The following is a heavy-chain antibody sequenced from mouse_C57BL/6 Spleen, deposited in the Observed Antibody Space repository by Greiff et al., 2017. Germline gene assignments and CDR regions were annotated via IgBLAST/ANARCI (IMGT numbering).Heavy chain of an antibody. D-gene: IGHD2-4*01. CDR3: TRYDYPYYIDY. J-gene: IGHJ2*01. CDR1: GYTFTSYW. CDR2: IYPGSGST. V-gene: IGHV1-55*01. Sequence: VQLQQPGAELVKPGASVKMSCKASGYTFTSYWITWVKQRPGQGLEWIGDIYPGSGSTNYNEKFKSKATLTVDTSSSTAYMQRSILTSEDSAVYYCTRYDYPYYIDYWGQGTTLTVSS.